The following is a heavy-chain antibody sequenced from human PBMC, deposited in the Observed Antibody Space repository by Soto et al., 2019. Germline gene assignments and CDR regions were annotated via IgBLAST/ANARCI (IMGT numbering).Heavy chain of an antibody. J-gene: IGHJ4*01. Sequence: VGSLRLSCSASGFTFSSYSMHLVRQAPGKWLVWVARIRDYGSITNYSDSVNGRLTISRYKAKNTLYLQINSLGAEDTAVYYCRRVPAAPSGIGIEHWGQGVLDTVST. D-gene: IGHD1-26*01. CDR1: GFTFSSYS. CDR2: IRDYGSIT. V-gene: IGHV3-74*01. CDR3: RRVPAAPSGIGIEH.